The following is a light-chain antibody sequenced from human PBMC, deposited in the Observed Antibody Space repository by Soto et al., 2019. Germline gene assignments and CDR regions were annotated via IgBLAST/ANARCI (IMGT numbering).Light chain of an antibody. CDR3: QQYHNLTIT. CDR2: DAS. Sequence: DIQMTQSPSSLSSSFGDRVTITCQASQDISSSLNWYQQKPGKAPKLLIYDASNLETGVPSRFSGSGSGTDFTFTISSLKTEDIGTYYCQQYHNLTITFGQGTRLEIK. J-gene: IGKJ5*01. V-gene: IGKV1-33*01. CDR1: QDISSS.